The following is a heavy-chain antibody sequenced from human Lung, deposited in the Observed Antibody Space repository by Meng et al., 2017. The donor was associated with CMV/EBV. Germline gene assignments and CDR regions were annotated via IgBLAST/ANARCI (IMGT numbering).Heavy chain of an antibody. CDR3: ARLFRGGYCSTTSCPYGLDV. V-gene: IGHV4-34*01. CDR1: GGSFTNYY. J-gene: IGHJ6*02. D-gene: IGHD2-2*01. CDR2: IDHSGST. Sequence: GSLRLXCAVYGGSFTNYYWNWIRQPPGKGLEWIGEIDHSGSTNYNPSLKSRVTISVDTSTKRFSLKLSSVTAADTAVYYCARLFRGGYCSTTSCPYGLDVWGQGXTVTVSS.